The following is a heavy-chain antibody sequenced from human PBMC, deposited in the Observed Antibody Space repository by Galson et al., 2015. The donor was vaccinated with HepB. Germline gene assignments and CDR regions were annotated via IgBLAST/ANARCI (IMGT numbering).Heavy chain of an antibody. J-gene: IGHJ6*02. D-gene: IGHD4-11*01. CDR2: ISYDSTDK. Sequence: SLRLSCAASGFTFSIYGLHWVRQAPGKGLEWVAVISYDSTDKYYADSVKGRFTISRDSSKNLLYLQMNSLRVEDTAVYYCAKVRDNYSIHYHGMDAWGQGTTVIVSS. CDR1: GFTFSIYG. V-gene: IGHV3-30*18. CDR3: AKVRDNYSIHYHGMDA.